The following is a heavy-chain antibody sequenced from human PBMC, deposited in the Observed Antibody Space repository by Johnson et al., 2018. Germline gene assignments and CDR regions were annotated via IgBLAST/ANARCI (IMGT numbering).Heavy chain of an antibody. J-gene: IGHJ3*02. CDR3: ARDRRPDDAFDI. CDR2: ISWNSGSI. CDR1: GFTFDDYA. Sequence: VQLVESGGGLVQPGRSLRLSCAASGFTFDDYAMHWVRQAPGKGLEWVSGISWNSGSIGYADSVKGRFTISRDNAKNSLYLQMNSLRAEDTAVYYCARDRRPDDAFDIWGQGTMVTVSS. V-gene: IGHV3-9*01. D-gene: IGHD6-25*01.